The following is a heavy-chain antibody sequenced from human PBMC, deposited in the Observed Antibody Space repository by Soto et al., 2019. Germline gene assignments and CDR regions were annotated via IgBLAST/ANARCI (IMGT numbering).Heavy chain of an antibody. D-gene: IGHD1-26*01. V-gene: IGHV4-30-2*06. J-gene: IGHJ4*02. CDR1: GVTRSFGGYS. CDR3: ARPGRPGSTHF. Sequence: SGTLSLTCRVSGVTRSFGGYSWGWIRQSPGKGLEWLGYISHLETTYYNPSFKRRLSLSIDRTRHQFSLSPSSMTAADKAVYSCARPGRPGSTHFWGQGLHVTLS. CDR2: ISHLETT.